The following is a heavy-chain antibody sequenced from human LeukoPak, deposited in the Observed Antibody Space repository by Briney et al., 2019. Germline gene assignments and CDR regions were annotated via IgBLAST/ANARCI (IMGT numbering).Heavy chain of an antibody. Sequence: SQTLSLTCTVSGGSLSSSDYYWSWIRQPPGKGLEWIGYIDYSGSTYYNPSLKSRVTISLDTSKNQFSLRLTSVTAADTALYYCARDRWDTSGYYSTFDYWGRGTLVTVSS. CDR2: IDYSGST. CDR3: ARDRWDTSGYYSTFDY. J-gene: IGHJ4*02. CDR1: GGSLSSSDYY. V-gene: IGHV4-30-4*08. D-gene: IGHD3-22*01.